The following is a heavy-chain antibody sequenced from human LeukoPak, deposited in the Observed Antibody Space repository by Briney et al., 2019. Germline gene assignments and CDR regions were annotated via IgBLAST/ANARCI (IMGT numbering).Heavy chain of an antibody. CDR3: ARKRGGTAYSWFDS. D-gene: IGHD1-1*01. CDR2: VSYSGST. CDR1: GGSMSIYY. V-gene: IGHV4-59*01. J-gene: IGHJ5*01. Sequence: SETLSLTCNVSGGSMSIYYWSWIRQPPGKALEWIGYVSYSGSTNYNPSLKSRVTISVDTSKNQFSLKLSSVTAADTAVYYCARKRGGTAYSWFDSWGQGTLVTVSS.